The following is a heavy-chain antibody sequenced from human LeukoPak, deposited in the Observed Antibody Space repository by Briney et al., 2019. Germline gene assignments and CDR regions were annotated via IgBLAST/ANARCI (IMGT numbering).Heavy chain of an antibody. CDR2: IYYSGST. Sequence: PSETLSLTCTVSGGSISSSSYYWGWIRQPPGKGLEWIGSIYYSGSTYYNPSLKSRVTISVDTSKNQFSLKLSSVTAADTAVYYCARVGLLVQRPYYYYGMDVWGQGTTVTVSS. D-gene: IGHD1-1*01. V-gene: IGHV4-39*01. J-gene: IGHJ6*02. CDR1: GGSISSSSYY. CDR3: ARVGLLVQRPYYYYGMDV.